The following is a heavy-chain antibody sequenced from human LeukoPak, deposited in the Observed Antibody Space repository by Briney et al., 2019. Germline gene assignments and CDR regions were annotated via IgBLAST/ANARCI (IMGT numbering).Heavy chain of an antibody. V-gene: IGHV4-30-4*08. J-gene: IGHJ4*02. D-gene: IGHD1-26*01. CDR2: ISYSGAT. CDR1: GASISSGGYY. CDR3: ARAERPWELLDY. Sequence: SQTLSLTCTVSGASISSGGYYWSWIRQPPGRGLEWLGYISYSGATYYNPSLKSRLVISIDTSKNQFSLRLSSATAADTAVYYCARAERPWELLDYWGQGTLVTVSS.